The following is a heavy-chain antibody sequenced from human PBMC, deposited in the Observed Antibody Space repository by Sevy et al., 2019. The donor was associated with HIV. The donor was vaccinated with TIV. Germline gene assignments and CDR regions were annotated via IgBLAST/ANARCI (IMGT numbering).Heavy chain of an antibody. J-gene: IGHJ4*02. V-gene: IGHV3-7*01. CDR1: GFTFSSYW. CDR2: IKQDGSEK. CDR3: GAPRAAITMVRGVLDY. D-gene: IGHD3-10*01. Sequence: GGSLRLSCAASGFTFSSYWMSWVRQAPGKGLEWVANIKQDGSEKYYVDSVKGRFTISRDNAKNSLYLQMNSLRAEDMAVYYCGAPRAAITMVRGVLDYWGQGTLVTVSS.